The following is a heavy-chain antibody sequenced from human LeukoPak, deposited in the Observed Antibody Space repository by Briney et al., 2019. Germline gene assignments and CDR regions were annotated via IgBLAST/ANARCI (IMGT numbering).Heavy chain of an antibody. Sequence: PGGSLRLSCAASGFTFDDYAMHWVRQAPGKGLEWVSGISWNSGSIGYADSVKGRFTISRDNAKNSLYLQMNSLRAEDMALYYCVKAGSRNTGSAFDIWGQGTMFTVSS. CDR2: ISWNSGSI. CDR3: VKAGSRNTGSAFDI. V-gene: IGHV3-9*03. D-gene: IGHD3-10*01. J-gene: IGHJ3*02. CDR1: GFTFDDYA.